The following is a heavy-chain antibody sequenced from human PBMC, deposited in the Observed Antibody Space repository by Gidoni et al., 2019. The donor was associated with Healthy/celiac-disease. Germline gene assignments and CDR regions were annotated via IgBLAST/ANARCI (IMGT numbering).Heavy chain of an antibody. D-gene: IGHD1-26*01. V-gene: IGHV3-23*01. CDR2: ISGSGGST. CDR1: GFTFSSYA. CDR3: AKVGERGSQLDY. J-gene: IGHJ4*02. Sequence: EVQLLAAGGGWVQPGGSLRLSCAASGFTFSSYAMSWVRPAPGKGLEWVSAISGSGGSTYYADSVKGRFTISRDNSKNTLYLQMNSLRAEDTAVYYCAKVGERGSQLDYWGQGTLVTVSS.